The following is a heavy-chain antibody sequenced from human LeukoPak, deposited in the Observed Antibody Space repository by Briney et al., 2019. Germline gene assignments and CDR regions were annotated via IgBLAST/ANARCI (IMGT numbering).Heavy chain of an antibody. CDR2: IFYSGGA. J-gene: IGHJ3*02. D-gene: IGHD3-3*01. CDR3: ARVFAVHGVVMGGDAFDI. CDR1: GGSITSYY. V-gene: IGHV4-59*01. Sequence: SETLSLTCTVSGGSITSYYWSWIRQSPGKGLEWIGYIFYSGGANYNPSLKSRLTISEDTSKNQVSLKLSSVTAADTAVYYCARVFAVHGVVMGGDAFDIWGQGTVVTVSS.